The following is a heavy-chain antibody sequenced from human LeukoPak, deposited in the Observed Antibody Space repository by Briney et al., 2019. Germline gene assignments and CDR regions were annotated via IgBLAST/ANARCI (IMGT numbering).Heavy chain of an antibody. CDR2: VNPNSGNT. D-gene: IGHD2-2*01. CDR3: AREGYTVGYCSSTSCFRGAFDI. V-gene: IGHV1-8*01. Sequence: ASVKVSCKASGYPFTSYDINWVRQATGQGLEWMGWVNPNSGNTGYAQTFQGRVTMTRNTSISTAYMELSSLRSEDTAVYYCAREGYTVGYCSSTSCFRGAFDIWGQGTMVTVSS. J-gene: IGHJ3*02. CDR1: GYPFTSYD.